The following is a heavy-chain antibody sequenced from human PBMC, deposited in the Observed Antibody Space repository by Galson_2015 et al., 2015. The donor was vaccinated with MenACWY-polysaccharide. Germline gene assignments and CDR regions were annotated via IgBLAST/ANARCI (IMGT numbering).Heavy chain of an antibody. J-gene: IGHJ2*01. CDR1: GGSISSYY. CDR3: ARAIAVAGQRRDFDL. V-gene: IGHV4-59*01. CDR2: INYSGST. Sequence: ETLSLTCTVSGGSISSYYWNWIRQPPGKGLEWVGYINYSGSTNHNPSLKSRVTMSVDTSKNQFSLDLTSVTDADTAVYYCARAIAVAGQRRDFDLWGRGTLVTVSS. D-gene: IGHD6-19*01.